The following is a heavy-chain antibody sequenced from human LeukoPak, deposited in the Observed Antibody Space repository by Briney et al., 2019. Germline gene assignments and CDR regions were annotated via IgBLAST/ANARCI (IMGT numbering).Heavy chain of an antibody. CDR2: INPNSGVT. D-gene: IGHD1-26*01. Sequence: ASVKVSCKASGYTFTDDYVHWVRRAPGQGLEWMGWINPNSGVTNYAQKFQGRVTMTRDTSISTAYMELSRLRSDDTAVYYCASWGYSGSYYLSGWGQGTLVTASS. V-gene: IGHV1-2*02. CDR1: GYTFTDDY. CDR3: ASWGYSGSYYLSG. J-gene: IGHJ4*02.